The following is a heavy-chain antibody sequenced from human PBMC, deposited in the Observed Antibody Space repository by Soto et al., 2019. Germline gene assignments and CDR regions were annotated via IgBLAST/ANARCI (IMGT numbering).Heavy chain of an antibody. J-gene: IGHJ5*02. CDR2: ISAYNGNT. CDR3: ARGVVVVPAAWGPGWFDP. CDR1: GYTFTSYG. D-gene: IGHD2-2*01. Sequence: QVQLVQSGAEVKKPGASVKVSCKASGYTFTSYGISWVRQAPGQGLEWMGWISAYNGNTNYAQKLQGRVTMTTDTTTSTADMEPRSLRSDDTAVYYCARGVVVVPAAWGPGWFDPWGQGTLVTVSS. V-gene: IGHV1-18*01.